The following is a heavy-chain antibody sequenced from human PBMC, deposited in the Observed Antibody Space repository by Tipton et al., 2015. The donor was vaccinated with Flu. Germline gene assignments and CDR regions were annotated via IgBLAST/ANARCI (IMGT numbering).Heavy chain of an antibody. CDR2: MLNDGRSK. D-gene: IGHD4-17*01. J-gene: IGHJ3*01. CDR1: GLPAPFSKYG. V-gene: IGHV3-33*03. Sequence: QVQLVQSGGGVVQPGRSRTLSCRASGLPAPFSKYGMHWVRQAPGQGLEWVALMLNDGRSKYYADSVKGRFAVFRDDSTNTLYLQMDALRVEDTAIYHCATDEGRFGDYAKGTFGFWGPGTMITVSS. CDR3: ATDEGRFGDYAKGTFGF.